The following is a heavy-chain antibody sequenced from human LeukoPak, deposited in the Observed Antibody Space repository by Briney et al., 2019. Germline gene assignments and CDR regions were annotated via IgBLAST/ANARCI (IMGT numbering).Heavy chain of an antibody. D-gene: IGHD2-15*01. CDR2: INTDNGNT. CDR3: AREGLGYCIGGSCSAFDY. CDR1: GYSFTRYG. Sequence: ASVKVSCKASGYSFTRYGISWVRQAPGQGLEWMGWINTDNGNTRYAQKVQGRVTMTTDTSTSTAYMELRSLRSDDTAVYYCAREGLGYCIGGSCSAFDYWGQGTLVTVSS. J-gene: IGHJ4*02. V-gene: IGHV1-18*01.